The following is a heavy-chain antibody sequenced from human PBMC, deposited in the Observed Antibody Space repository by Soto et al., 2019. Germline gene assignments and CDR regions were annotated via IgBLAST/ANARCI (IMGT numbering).Heavy chain of an antibody. J-gene: IGHJ5*02. CDR3: AGLVPAPCFEYWFDP. V-gene: IGHV1-69*12. CDR1: GGTFSSYA. D-gene: IGHD2-2*01. CDR2: INPIFGTA. Sequence: QVQLVQSGAEVKKPGSSVKVSCKASGGTFSSYAISWVRQAPGQGLEWMGGINPIFGTANYAQKFQGRVTITADESTSTGYMELSTLRSDDTAVYYCAGLVPAPCFEYWFDPWGQGTLVAVSS.